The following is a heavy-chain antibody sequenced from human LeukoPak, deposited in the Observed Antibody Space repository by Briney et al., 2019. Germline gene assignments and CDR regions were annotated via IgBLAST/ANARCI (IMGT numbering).Heavy chain of an antibody. V-gene: IGHV3-30*18. D-gene: IGHD3-9*01. CDR3: AKDSERYFDWPYYFDY. CDR2: ISYDGSNK. J-gene: IGHJ4*02. CDR1: GFTFSSYG. Sequence: GGSLRLSCAASGFTFSSYGMHWVRQAPGKGLEWVAVISYDGSNKYYADSVKGRFTISRDNSKNTLYLQMNSLRAGDTAVYYCAKDSERYFDWPYYFDYWGQGTLVTVSS.